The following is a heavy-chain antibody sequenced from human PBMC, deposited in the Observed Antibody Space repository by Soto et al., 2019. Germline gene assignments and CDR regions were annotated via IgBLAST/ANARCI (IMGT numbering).Heavy chain of an antibody. CDR1: GYTFTSYG. J-gene: IGHJ5*02. CDR3: ARGRLWFGELLARVYPWFAP. V-gene: IGHV1-18*01. CDR2: INVYNGNT. Sequence: ASVKVSCKASGYTFTSYGISWVRQVPGQGLEWMGWINVYNGNTNYAQKLQGRVTMTTDTSTSTAYMELRSLRSDDTAVYYCARGRLWFGELLARVYPWFAPWGQGTLVTVSS. D-gene: IGHD3-10*01.